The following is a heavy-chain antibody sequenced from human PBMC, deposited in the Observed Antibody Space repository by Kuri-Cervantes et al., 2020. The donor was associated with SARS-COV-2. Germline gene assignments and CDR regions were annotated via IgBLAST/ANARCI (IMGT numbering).Heavy chain of an antibody. CDR1: GGSISSYY. D-gene: IGHD4-17*01. J-gene: IGHJ5*02. CDR3: ARVLKTTVTTSQFDP. CDR2: IYYSGST. Sequence: SETLSLTCTVSGGSISSYYWSWIRQPPGKGLEWIGYIYYSGSTNYNPSLKSRVTIPVDTSKNQFSLKLSSVTAADTAVYYCARVLKTTVTTSQFDPWGQGTLVTVSS. V-gene: IGHV4-59*08.